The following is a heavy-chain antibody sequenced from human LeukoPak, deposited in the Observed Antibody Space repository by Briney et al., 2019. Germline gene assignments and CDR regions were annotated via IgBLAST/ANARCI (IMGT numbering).Heavy chain of an antibody. CDR2: IIPIFGTA. D-gene: IGHD2-2*01. CDR1: GGTFSSYA. Sequence: SVKVSCKASGGTFSSYAISWVRQAPGQGLEWMGGIIPIFGTANYAQKFQGRVTITADESTSTAYMELSSLRSEDTAVYYCARGYCSSTSCYARYYYYGMDVWGQGTTVTVSS. V-gene: IGHV1-69*13. J-gene: IGHJ6*02. CDR3: ARGYCSSTSCYARYYYYGMDV.